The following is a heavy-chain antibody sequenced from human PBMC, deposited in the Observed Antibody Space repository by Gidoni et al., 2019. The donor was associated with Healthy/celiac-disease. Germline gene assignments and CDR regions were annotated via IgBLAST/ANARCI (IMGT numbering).Heavy chain of an antibody. CDR1: GGSISSSSYY. CDR3: ARQTPYYYDSSGYYYFDY. CDR2: IYYSGST. V-gene: IGHV4-39*01. J-gene: IGHJ4*02. D-gene: IGHD3-22*01. Sequence: QLQLQESGPGLVKPPENLSLTCTVSGGSISSSSYYWGWLRQPPGKGLEWIGSIYYSGSTYYNPSLKSLFTISVDTSKNQFSLKLSSVTAADTAVYYCARQTPYYYDSSGYYYFDYWGQGTLVTVSS.